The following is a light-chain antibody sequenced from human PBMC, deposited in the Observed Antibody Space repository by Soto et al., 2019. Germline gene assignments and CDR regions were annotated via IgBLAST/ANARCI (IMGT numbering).Light chain of an antibody. CDR3: ASWDDSLTGSV. Sequence: VLIQPLSSSVTPGQPVTISFSGSSSNIGGNFVSWFLLLPGSAPKLLVYRNDQWPSGVPGRFSGSKSGTSASLAINGLRSEDEADYYCASWDDSLTGSVFGTGTKVTVL. CDR2: RND. CDR1: SSNIGGNF. J-gene: IGLJ1*01. V-gene: IGLV1-47*01.